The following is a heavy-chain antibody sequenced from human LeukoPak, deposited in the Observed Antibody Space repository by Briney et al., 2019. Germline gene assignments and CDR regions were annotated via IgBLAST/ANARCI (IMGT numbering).Heavy chain of an antibody. CDR2: NSGSGVTT. Sequence: GGSLRLSCAASGFTFSSFAMSWVRQAPGKGLDWVSTNSGSGVTTYYADSVKDRFTMSRDNNKKTVYLQMNSLRAEDTALYYCAKDFWGAAAGTLSVHDFWGQGTLVTVSS. V-gene: IGHV3-23*01. J-gene: IGHJ4*02. CDR3: AKDFWGAAAGTLSVHDF. CDR1: GFTFSSFA. D-gene: IGHD6-13*01.